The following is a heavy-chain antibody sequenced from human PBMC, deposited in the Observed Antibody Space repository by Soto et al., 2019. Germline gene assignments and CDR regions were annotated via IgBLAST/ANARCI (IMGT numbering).Heavy chain of an antibody. CDR1: GFTFSSYG. V-gene: IGHV3-33*01. CDR3: AREVYSSSSGEPEEFDY. J-gene: IGHJ4*02. D-gene: IGHD6-6*01. Sequence: QVQLVESGGGVVQPGRSLRLSCAASGFTFSSYGMHWVRQAPGKGLEWVAVIWYDGSNKYYADSVKGRFTISRDNSKNTLYLQMNSLRAEDTAVYYCAREVYSSSSGEPEEFDYWGQGTLVTVSS. CDR2: IWYDGSNK.